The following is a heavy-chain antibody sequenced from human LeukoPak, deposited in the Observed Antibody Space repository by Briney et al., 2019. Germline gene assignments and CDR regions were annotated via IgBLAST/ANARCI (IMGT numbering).Heavy chain of an antibody. Sequence: GGSLRLSCAASGFTFSSYSMNWVRQAPGKGLEWVSYISSSRSTIYYADSVKGRFTISRDNAKNSLYLQMNSLRAEDTAVYYCARVPSTVTTEYYYYYMDVWGKGTTVTVSS. CDR2: ISSSRSTI. V-gene: IGHV3-48*01. J-gene: IGHJ6*03. CDR1: GFTFSSYS. D-gene: IGHD4-11*01. CDR3: ARVPSTVTTEYYYYYMDV.